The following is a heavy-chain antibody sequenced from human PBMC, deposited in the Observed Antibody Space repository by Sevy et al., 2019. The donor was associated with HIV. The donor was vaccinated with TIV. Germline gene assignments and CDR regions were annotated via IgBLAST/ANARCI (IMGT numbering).Heavy chain of an antibody. D-gene: IGHD7-27*01. CDR2: IIPVFGIA. CDR1: GGTLSGYA. CDR3: ADSTGEGFDY. J-gene: IGHJ4*01. V-gene: IGHV1-69*13. Sequence: ASVKVSCKASGGTLSGYAISWVRQAPGQGLEWMGGIIPVFGIARYAQRFQDIVTITADESTSTIYMELSSLRSEDTAVYYCADSTGEGFDYWGHGTLVTVSS.